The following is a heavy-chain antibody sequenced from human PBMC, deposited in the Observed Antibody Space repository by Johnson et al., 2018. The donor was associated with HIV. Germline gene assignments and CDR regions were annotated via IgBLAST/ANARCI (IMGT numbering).Heavy chain of an antibody. J-gene: IGHJ3*02. V-gene: IGHV3-30-3*01. Sequence: QVQLVESGGGVVQPGRSLRLSCAASGFTFISYAMHWVRQAPGKGLEWVALISYDGSNKYDADSVKGRFTISRDNSKNTLYLQMNSRRAEDTAVYYCARGREGGNYQGGAFDIWGQGTMVTVSS. D-gene: IGHD1-26*01. CDR3: ARGREGGNYQGGAFDI. CDR2: ISYDGSNK. CDR1: GFTFISYA.